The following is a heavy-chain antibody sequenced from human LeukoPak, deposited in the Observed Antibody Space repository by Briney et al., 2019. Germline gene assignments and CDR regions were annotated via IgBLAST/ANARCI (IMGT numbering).Heavy chain of an antibody. Sequence: GGSLRLSCVASGFTFTSYAMNWVRQAPGKGLEWVSSITSGGDKTYYTDSVKGRFTISRHNSKNTLYLQMNSLRAEDTAVYYCARAKSTLPNYYYGMDVWGQGTTVTVSS. CDR3: ARAKSTLPNYYYGMDV. CDR2: ITSGGDKT. D-gene: IGHD3-16*01. V-gene: IGHV3-23*01. J-gene: IGHJ6*02. CDR1: GFTFTSYA.